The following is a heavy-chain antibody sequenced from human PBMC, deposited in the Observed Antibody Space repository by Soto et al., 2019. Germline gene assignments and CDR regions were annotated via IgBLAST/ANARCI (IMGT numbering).Heavy chain of an antibody. D-gene: IGHD2-15*01. Sequence: EVQLLESGGTLVQPGQSLRLSCSSSGFIFTNYAMTWVRQAPGKGLEWVSGISGSGGDTYYADSVRGRFSVSRDYSKNTLNLQMNSLRADDTAIYYCTKASGGGRSGRGVFYPLDVWGQGTTVTVSS. CDR1: GFIFTNYA. CDR3: TKASGGGRSGRGVFYPLDV. V-gene: IGHV3-23*01. CDR2: ISGSGGDT. J-gene: IGHJ6*02.